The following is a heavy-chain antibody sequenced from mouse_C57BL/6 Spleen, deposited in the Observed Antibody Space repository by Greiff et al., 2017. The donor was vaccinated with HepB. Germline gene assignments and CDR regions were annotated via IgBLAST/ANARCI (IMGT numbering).Heavy chain of an antibody. J-gene: IGHJ3*01. V-gene: IGHV1-26*01. CDR2: INPNNGGT. CDR3: ARTTDYYSAY. Sequence: EVKLQQSGPELVKPGASVKISCKASGYTFTDYYMNWVKQSHGKSLEWIGDINPNNGGTSYNQKFKGKATLTVDKSSSTAYMELRSLTSEDSAVYYCARTTDYYSAYWGQGTLVTVSA. CDR1: GYTFTDYY. D-gene: IGHD2-12*01.